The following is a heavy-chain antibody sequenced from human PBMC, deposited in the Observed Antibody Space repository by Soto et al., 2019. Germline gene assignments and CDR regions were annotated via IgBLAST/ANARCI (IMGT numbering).Heavy chain of an antibody. J-gene: IGHJ6*02. Sequence: SETLSLTCTVSGDSIRSGIYYWGWIRQPPGKGLEWIGSAYYSGMTHYGPSLRGRVTISVDRTKNQFSLRLSSVSAADTATYYCARLPADGVIAVGSIDVWGQGTTVTVSS. D-gene: IGHD4-17*01. CDR1: GDSIRSGIYY. CDR2: AYYSGMT. CDR3: ARLPADGVIAVGSIDV. V-gene: IGHV4-39*01.